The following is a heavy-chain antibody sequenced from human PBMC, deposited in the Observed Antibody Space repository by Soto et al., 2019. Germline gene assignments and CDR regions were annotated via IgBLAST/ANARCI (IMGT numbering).Heavy chain of an antibody. Sequence: GGSLRLSCAASRFTFSSYSMNWVRQAPGKGLEWVSYISSSSSTIYYADSVKGRFTISRDNAKNSLYLQMNSLRDEDTAVYYCARDAVATGRYYYYGMDVWGQGTTVTVSS. D-gene: IGHD5-12*01. CDR3: ARDAVATGRYYYYGMDV. CDR1: RFTFSSYS. V-gene: IGHV3-48*02. J-gene: IGHJ6*02. CDR2: ISSSSSTI.